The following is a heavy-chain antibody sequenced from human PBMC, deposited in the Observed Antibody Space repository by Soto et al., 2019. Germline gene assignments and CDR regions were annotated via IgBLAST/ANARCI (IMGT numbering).Heavy chain of an antibody. CDR1: GXXXTSYD. D-gene: IGHD2-8*01. CDR3: AKNGQPPYYYYGMDV. Sequence: SVXVXCXXXGXXXTSYDINWVRQATXQVLEWMGWMNPNSGNTGYAQKFQGRVTMTVDTSTTTAFMELTSLTSDDRAVYYCAKNGQPPYYYYGMDVWGQGTTVTVSS. CDR2: MNPNSGNT. V-gene: IGHV1-8*01. J-gene: IGHJ6*02.